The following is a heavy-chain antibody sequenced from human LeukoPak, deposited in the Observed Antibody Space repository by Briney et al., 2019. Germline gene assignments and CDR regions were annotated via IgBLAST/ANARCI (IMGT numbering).Heavy chain of an antibody. Sequence: GGSLRLSCAASGFTVSRNYMSWVRQAPGKGLEWDSVIYSGGSTYNAVSVKGRFTISRDNSKNTLYLQMDSLRAEDTAVYYCARGGYNEYYGMDVWGKGTTVTVSS. CDR2: IYSGGST. D-gene: IGHD5-18*01. CDR3: ARGGYNEYYGMDV. V-gene: IGHV3-53*01. J-gene: IGHJ6*04. CDR1: GFTVSRNY.